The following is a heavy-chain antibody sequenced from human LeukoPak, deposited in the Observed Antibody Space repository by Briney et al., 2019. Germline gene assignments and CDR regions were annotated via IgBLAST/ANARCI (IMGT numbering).Heavy chain of an antibody. Sequence: SGTLSLTCTVSGGAISSGGYYWSWNRQHPGKGLEWSGYIYYSGSTYYNPSLKSRVTISVDTSKNQFSLKLSSVTAADTAVYYCARGADFIRSGYYYGMDVWGQGTTVTVSS. J-gene: IGHJ6*02. CDR3: ARGADFIRSGYYYGMDV. CDR1: GGAISSGGYY. D-gene: IGHD4-17*01. V-gene: IGHV4-31*03. CDR2: IYYSGST.